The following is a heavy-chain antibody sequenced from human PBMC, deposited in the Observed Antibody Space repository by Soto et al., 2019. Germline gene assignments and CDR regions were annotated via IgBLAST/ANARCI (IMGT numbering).Heavy chain of an antibody. CDR1: GGTFSSYA. CDR3: ARDPVFYGADEHFDY. J-gene: IGHJ4*02. CDR2: IIPIFGTA. D-gene: IGHD4-17*01. Sequence: QVQLVQSGAEVKKPGSSVKVSCKASGGTFSSYAISWVRQAPGQGLEWMGGIIPIFGTANYAQKFQGRVTITADESTSTAYMELSSLRSEDTVVYYCARDPVFYGADEHFDYWGQGTLVTVSS. V-gene: IGHV1-69*01.